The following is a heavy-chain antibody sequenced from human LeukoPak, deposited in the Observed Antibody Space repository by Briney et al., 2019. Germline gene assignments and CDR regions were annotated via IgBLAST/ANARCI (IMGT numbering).Heavy chain of an antibody. D-gene: IGHD6-19*01. J-gene: IGHJ3*02. CDR2: IYTGGNT. Sequence: GGSLRLSCAASGFIVSSNYMNWVRQAPGKGLEWVSVIYTGGNTYYADSVKGRFTISRGNSKNTLYLQMHSQRAEDTAVYYCASPSSGQSFDIWGQGTMVTVSS. V-gene: IGHV3-53*01. CDR1: GFIVSSNY. CDR3: ASPSSGQSFDI.